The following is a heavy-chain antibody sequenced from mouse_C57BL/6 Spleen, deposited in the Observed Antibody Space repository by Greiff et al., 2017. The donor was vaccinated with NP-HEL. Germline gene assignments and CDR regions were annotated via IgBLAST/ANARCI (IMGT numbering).Heavy chain of an antibody. D-gene: IGHD1-1*01. CDR3: ARTFLLRYFDY. CDR1: GYTFTDYY. CDR2: INPYNGGT. Sequence: VQLQQSGPVLVKPGASVKMSCKASGYTFTDYYMNWVKQSHGKSLEWIGVINPYNGGTSYNQKFKGKATLTVDKSSSTAYMELNSLTSEDSAVYYCARTFLLRYFDYWGQGTTLTVSS. J-gene: IGHJ2*01. V-gene: IGHV1-19*01.